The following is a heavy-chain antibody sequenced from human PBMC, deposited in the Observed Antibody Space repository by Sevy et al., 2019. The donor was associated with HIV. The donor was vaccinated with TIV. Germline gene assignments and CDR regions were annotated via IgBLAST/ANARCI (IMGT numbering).Heavy chain of an antibody. D-gene: IGHD6-6*01. Sequence: SETLSLTCTVSGGSISSSSYYWGWIRQPPGKGPEWIGSIYSSGNPYYNPSLKSRVTISVDTSRNQFSLKMSYVTAADTAVYYCARHIEAARLQHWGQGTLVTVSS. CDR2: IYSSGNP. CDR1: GGSISSSSYY. V-gene: IGHV4-39*01. J-gene: IGHJ1*01. CDR3: ARHIEAARLQH.